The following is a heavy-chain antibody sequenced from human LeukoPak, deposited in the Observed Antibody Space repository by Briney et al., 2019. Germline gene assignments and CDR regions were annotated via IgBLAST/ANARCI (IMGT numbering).Heavy chain of an antibody. Sequence: ASVKVSCKASGYTFTSYGISWVRQAPGQGLEWMGIINPSGGSTSYAQKFQGRVTMTRDTSTSTVYMELSSLRSEDTAVYYCARLTSSSWSFDYWGQGTLVTVSS. D-gene: IGHD6-13*01. CDR2: INPSGGST. CDR1: GYTFTSYG. V-gene: IGHV1-46*01. J-gene: IGHJ4*02. CDR3: ARLTSSSWSFDY.